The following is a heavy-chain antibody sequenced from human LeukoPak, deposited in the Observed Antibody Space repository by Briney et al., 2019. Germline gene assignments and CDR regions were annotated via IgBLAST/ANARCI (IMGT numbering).Heavy chain of an antibody. CDR2: ISGTGDNT. D-gene: IGHD3-10*01. Sequence: PGGSLRLSCAASGFTFSSFAMSWVRQAPGKGLEWVSAISGTGDNTYYADSVKGRFTISRDNSKNTLFLQMNSLRAEDTALYYCAKDGGFGELLYNWFDPWRQGTLVTVSS. J-gene: IGHJ5*02. CDR1: GFTFSSFA. CDR3: AKDGGFGELLYNWFDP. V-gene: IGHV3-23*01.